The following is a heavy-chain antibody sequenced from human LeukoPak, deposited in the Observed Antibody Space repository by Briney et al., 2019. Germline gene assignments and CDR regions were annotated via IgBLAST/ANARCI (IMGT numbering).Heavy chain of an antibody. Sequence: ASVKVSCKPSRYTFTGYYMHWVRQAPGQGLEWMGWINPNSGGTNYAQKFQGRVTMTRDTSISTAYMELSRLRSDDTAVYYCARELATVTTLVFDYWGQGTLVTVSS. CDR1: RYTFTGYY. V-gene: IGHV1-2*02. J-gene: IGHJ4*02. D-gene: IGHD4-17*01. CDR2: INPNSGGT. CDR3: ARELATVTTLVFDY.